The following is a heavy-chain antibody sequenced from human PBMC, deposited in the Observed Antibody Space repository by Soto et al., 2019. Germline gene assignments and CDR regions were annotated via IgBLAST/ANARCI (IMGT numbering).Heavy chain of an antibody. CDR3: ARDTTGAPPFRY. CDR1: GFTFSSYS. V-gene: IGHV3-21*01. CDR2: ISSSSSYI. D-gene: IGHD1-1*01. Sequence: LRLSCAASGFTFSSYSMNWVRQAPGKGLEWVSSISSSSSYIYYADSVKGRFTISRDNAKNSLYLQMNSLRAEDTAVYYCARDTTGAPPFRYWGQGTLVTVSS. J-gene: IGHJ4*02.